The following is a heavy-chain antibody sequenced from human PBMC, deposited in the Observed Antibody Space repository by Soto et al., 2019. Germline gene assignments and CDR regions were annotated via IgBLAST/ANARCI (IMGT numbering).Heavy chain of an antibody. V-gene: IGHV3-23*01. CDR3: AKESYFIGFGGVIVPFDY. D-gene: IGHD3-16*02. Sequence: EVQLLESGGGLVQPGGSLRLSCAASGFTFSSYAMSWVRQAPGKGLEWVSAISGSGGSTYYADSVKGRFTISRDNSKNTLYLQMNSLRAEDTAVYYCAKESYFIGFGGVIVPFDYWGQGTLVTVSS. CDR2: ISGSGGST. J-gene: IGHJ4*02. CDR1: GFTFSSYA.